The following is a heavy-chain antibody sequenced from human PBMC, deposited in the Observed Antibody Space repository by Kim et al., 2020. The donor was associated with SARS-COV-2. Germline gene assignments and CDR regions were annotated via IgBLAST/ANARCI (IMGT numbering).Heavy chain of an antibody. CDR3: AKDLLLDY. D-gene: IGHD2-15*01. CDR2: GGST. V-gene: IGHV3-23*01. J-gene: IGHJ4*02. Sequence: GGSTYYADSVKGRFTISRENSKNTLYLQMNSLRAEDTAVYYCAKDLLLDYWGQGTLVTVSS.